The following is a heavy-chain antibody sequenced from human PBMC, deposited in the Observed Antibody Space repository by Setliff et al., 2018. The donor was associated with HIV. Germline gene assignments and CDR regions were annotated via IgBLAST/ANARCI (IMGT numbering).Heavy chain of an antibody. V-gene: IGHV3-48*03. CDR3: ARGPYTIDY. CDR1: GFSFSSYE. CDR2: ISSSGSSI. D-gene: IGHD3-16*01. J-gene: IGHJ4*02. Sequence: PGGSLRFSCVASGFSFSSYEMNWVRQGPGKGLEWVSYISSSGSSIYYADSVKGRFTISRDNAKNSLYLQMNSLRAEDTAVYYCARGPYTIDYWGQGTLVTVSS.